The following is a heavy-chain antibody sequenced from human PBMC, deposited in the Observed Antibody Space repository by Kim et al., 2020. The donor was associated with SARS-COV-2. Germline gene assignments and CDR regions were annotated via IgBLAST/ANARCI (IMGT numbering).Heavy chain of an antibody. J-gene: IGHJ4*02. D-gene: IGHD3-9*01. Sequence: SETLSLTCADYGGSFSDYYWTWIRQPPGKGLEWIGKVNHSGTTNYNQSLESRVTISVDTSRNQFSLKLNSVTAADTAVYYCARGGGMTGYYFDSWGQGTLVTVSS. CDR2: VNHSGTT. CDR1: GGSFSDYY. CDR3: ARGGGMTGYYFDS. V-gene: IGHV4-34*01.